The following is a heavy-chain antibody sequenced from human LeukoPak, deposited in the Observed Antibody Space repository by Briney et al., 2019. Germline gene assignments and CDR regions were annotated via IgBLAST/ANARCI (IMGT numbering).Heavy chain of an antibody. CDR3: ASLKRYGSGSLDP. Sequence: ASVKVSCKASGGTFSSYAISWVRQAPGQGLEWMGGIIPIFGTGNYAQKFQGRVTITADKSTSTAYMELSSLRSEDTAVYYCASLKRYGSGSLDPWGQGTLVTVSS. V-gene: IGHV1-69*06. CDR2: IIPIFGTG. CDR1: GGTFSSYA. D-gene: IGHD3-10*01. J-gene: IGHJ5*02.